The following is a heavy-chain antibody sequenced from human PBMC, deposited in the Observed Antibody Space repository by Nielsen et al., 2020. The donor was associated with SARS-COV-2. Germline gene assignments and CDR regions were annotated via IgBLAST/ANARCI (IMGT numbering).Heavy chain of an antibody. CDR2: IYSGGST. Sequence: GESLKISCAASGFTVSSNYMSWVRQAPGKGLEWVSVIYSGGSTYYADSVKGRFTISRDNSKNTLYLQMNSLRTEDTAVYFCARQATIYMNEVSGMDVWGQGTTVTVSS. V-gene: IGHV3-66*04. D-gene: IGHD3-9*01. CDR1: GFTVSSNY. CDR3: ARQATIYMNEVSGMDV. J-gene: IGHJ6*02.